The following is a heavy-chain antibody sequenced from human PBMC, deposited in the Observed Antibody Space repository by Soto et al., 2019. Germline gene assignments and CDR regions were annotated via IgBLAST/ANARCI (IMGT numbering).Heavy chain of an antibody. CDR3: ARCVYSGATCSY. CDR1: GFTFSSYA. V-gene: IGHV3-23*01. D-gene: IGHD1-26*01. Sequence: GGSLRLSCASSGFTFSSYAMSWVRQAPGKGLEWVSAIIGSGGSTYYADSVKGRFTISRDNSKNTLYLQMNSLRAEDTAVYYCARCVYSGATCSYWSQGTLVTVSS. CDR2: IIGSGGST. J-gene: IGHJ4*02.